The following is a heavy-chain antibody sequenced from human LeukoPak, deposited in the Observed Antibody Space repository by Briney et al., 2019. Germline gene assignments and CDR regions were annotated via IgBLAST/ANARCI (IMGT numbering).Heavy chain of an antibody. Sequence: GGSLRLSCAASGLTVSSSYMSWVRQAPGKGLEWVASIKHDGSEKYYVDSVRGRFTISRDNTMNSLYLQMSSLRAEDTAVYYCATDRGWRTSGYYLYYFEYWGQGTPVTFSS. V-gene: IGHV3-7*01. CDR2: IKHDGSEK. J-gene: IGHJ4*02. CDR1: GLTVSSSY. D-gene: IGHD3-3*01. CDR3: ATDRGWRTSGYYLYYFEY.